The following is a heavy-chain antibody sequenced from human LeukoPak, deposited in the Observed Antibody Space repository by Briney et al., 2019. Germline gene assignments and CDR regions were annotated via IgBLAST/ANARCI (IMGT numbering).Heavy chain of an antibody. D-gene: IGHD6-19*01. CDR2: IYSSGST. J-gene: IGHJ4*02. Sequence: SETLSLTCSVSGGSTSSGSSYWSWIRQPAGKGLEWIGRIYSSGSTDYNPSLRSRVTISVDMSKNQFSLKLSSVTAADRAVYYSARDAHSSGWTFFYYWGQGVLVTVSS. V-gene: IGHV4-61*02. CDR3: ARDAHSSGWTFFYY. CDR1: GGSTSSGSSY.